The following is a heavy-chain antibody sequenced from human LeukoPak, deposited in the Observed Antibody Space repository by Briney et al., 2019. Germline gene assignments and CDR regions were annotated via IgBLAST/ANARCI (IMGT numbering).Heavy chain of an antibody. CDR3: ARGIAVTGMSGPNFDY. D-gene: IGHD6-19*01. J-gene: IGHJ4*02. CDR2: INPNSGGT. Sequence: GASVKVSCKASGYTFTGYYIQWVRQAPGQGLEWMGWINPNSGGTNYAQKFQGWVTMTRDTSISTAYMELSRLRSDATAVYYCARGIAVTGMSGPNFDYWSQGTLVTVSS. V-gene: IGHV1-2*04. CDR1: GYTFTGYY.